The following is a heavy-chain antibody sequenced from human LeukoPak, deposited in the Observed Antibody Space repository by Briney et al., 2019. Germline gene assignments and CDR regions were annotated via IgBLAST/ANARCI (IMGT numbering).Heavy chain of an antibody. V-gene: IGHV3-30*04. CDR1: GFTFSSYA. CDR2: ISYDGSNK. Sequence: GGSLRLSCAASGFTFSSYAMHWVRQAPGKGLEWVAVISYDGSNKYYADSVKGRFTISRDNSKNTLYLQMNSLRAEDTAVYYCARSYDFWSPFFDYWGQGTLVTVSS. CDR3: ARSYDFWSPFFDY. D-gene: IGHD3-3*01. J-gene: IGHJ4*02.